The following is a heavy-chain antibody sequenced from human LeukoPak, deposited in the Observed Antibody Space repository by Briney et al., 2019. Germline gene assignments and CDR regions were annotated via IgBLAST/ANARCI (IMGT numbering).Heavy chain of an antibody. J-gene: IGHJ5*02. Sequence: SETLSLTCTVSGGSNSSYYWSWIRQPPGKGLEWIGYIYYSGSTNYNPSLKSRVTISVDTSRNQFSLKLSSVTAADTAVYYCARLRRSIAAAGIWFDPWGQGTLVTVSS. D-gene: IGHD6-13*01. V-gene: IGHV4-59*01. CDR1: GGSNSSYY. CDR2: IYYSGST. CDR3: ARLRRSIAAAGIWFDP.